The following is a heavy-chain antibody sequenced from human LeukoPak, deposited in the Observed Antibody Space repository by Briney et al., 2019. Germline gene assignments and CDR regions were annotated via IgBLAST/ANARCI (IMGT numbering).Heavy chain of an antibody. CDR3: ARDPGVEPYYDSSGYIAPDY. Sequence: PGGSLRLSCAASGFTLSSYWMSWVRQAPGKGLEWVANIKEDGSEKYYVDSVKGRFTISRDNAKNSLYLQMNSLRAEDTAVYYCARDPGVEPYYDSSGYIAPDYWGQGTLVTVSS. CDR2: IKEDGSEK. V-gene: IGHV3-7*01. J-gene: IGHJ4*02. CDR1: GFTLSSYW. D-gene: IGHD3-22*01.